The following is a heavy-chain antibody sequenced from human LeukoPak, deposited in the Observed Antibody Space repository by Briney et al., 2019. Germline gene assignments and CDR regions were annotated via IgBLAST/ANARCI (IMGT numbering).Heavy chain of an antibody. Sequence: GGSLRLSCAASGFTFSSYGMHLVRQAPGKGLEWVAFIRYDGSDKYYADSVKGRFTISRENSKNTLYLQMNSLRVEDTAVYYCAKAGDYAFDIWGQGTMVTVSS. J-gene: IGHJ3*02. V-gene: IGHV3-30*02. D-gene: IGHD5-12*01. CDR2: IRYDGSDK. CDR1: GFTFSSYG. CDR3: AKAGDYAFDI.